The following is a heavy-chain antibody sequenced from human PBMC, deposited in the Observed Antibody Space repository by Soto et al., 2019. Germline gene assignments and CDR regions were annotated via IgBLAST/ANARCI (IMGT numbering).Heavy chain of an antibody. J-gene: IGHJ4*02. CDR2: ITYDGSDT. CDR1: GFSFSSYG. Sequence: QEQLVESRGGVVQPGTSLRLSCGASGFSFSSYGMHWVRQAPGKGLEWVAFITYDGSDTYYVDSVKGRFTVSRHNSKNTLYLQMNSLKPEDTSIYYCAKDSVFEYSFGQHGFDSWGQGTLVTVSS. V-gene: IGHV3-30*18. D-gene: IGHD4-4*01. CDR3: AKDSVFEYSFGQHGFDS.